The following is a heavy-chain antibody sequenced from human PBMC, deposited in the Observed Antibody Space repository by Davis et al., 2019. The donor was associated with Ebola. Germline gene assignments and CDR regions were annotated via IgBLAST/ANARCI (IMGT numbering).Heavy chain of an antibody. J-gene: IGHJ3*02. CDR2: ISGYNGRT. D-gene: IGHD5-12*01. CDR3: TTPGGQDSGYDVFDI. CDR1: GYSFSSYA. Sequence: ASVKVSCKASGYSFSSYAIIWVRQAPGQGLESMGWISGYNGRTKYAQRVQGRVTVTRDTSTTTVYMDLSSLRSEDTALYYCTTPGGQDSGYDVFDIWGQGTMVTVSS. V-gene: IGHV1-18*04.